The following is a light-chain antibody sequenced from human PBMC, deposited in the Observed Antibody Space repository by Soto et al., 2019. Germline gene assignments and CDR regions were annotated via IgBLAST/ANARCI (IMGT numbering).Light chain of an antibody. J-gene: IGKJ5*01. V-gene: IGKV3-15*01. CDR2: GAS. Sequence: EIVMTQSPATLSVSPGERATLSCRASQSVSSNLAWYQQKPGQAPRLLIYGASTRATGIPARFSGSGSETDFTLTTSRLEPEDFALYYCQQYGSSAPITFGQGTRLEIK. CDR1: QSVSSN. CDR3: QQYGSSAPIT.